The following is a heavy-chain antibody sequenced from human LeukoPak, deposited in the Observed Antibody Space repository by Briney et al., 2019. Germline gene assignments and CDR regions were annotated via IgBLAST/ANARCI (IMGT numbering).Heavy chain of an antibody. CDR3: ARHRYYDSCQH. D-gene: IGHD3-22*01. J-gene: IGHJ1*01. CDR2: ISAYNGNT. Sequence: ASVKVSCKASGGTFISYTISWVRQAPGQGGEGMGWISAYNGNTNYAQKLQGRVTMTTDTYKSTAYMELRSLRSDDTAVYYCARHRYYDSCQHWGQGTLVTVSS. V-gene: IGHV1-18*01. CDR1: GGTFISYT.